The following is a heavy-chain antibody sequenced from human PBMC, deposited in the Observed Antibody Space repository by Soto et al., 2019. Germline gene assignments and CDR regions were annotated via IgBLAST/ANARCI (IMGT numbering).Heavy chain of an antibody. D-gene: IGHD3-22*01. CDR2: IYYSGST. CDR1: GGSISSGDYY. J-gene: IGHJ4*02. Sequence: QVQLQESGPGLVKPSQTLSLTCTVSGGSISSGDYYWSWIRQPPGKGLEWIGYIYYSGSTYYNPSLKSRFTISVDTSKNQFSLKLSSVTAADTAVYYCARVGAYYYDSSGYASQYWGQGTLVTVSS. CDR3: ARVGAYYYDSSGYASQY. V-gene: IGHV4-30-4*01.